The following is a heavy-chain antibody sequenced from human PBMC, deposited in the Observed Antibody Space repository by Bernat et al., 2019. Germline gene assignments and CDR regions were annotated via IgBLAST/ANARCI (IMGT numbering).Heavy chain of an antibody. D-gene: IGHD5-18*01. CDR3: ARISGYSYDLGYYGMDV. J-gene: IGHJ6*02. CDR1: GFTFSSYG. V-gene: IGHV3-30*03. Sequence: QVQLVESGGGVVQPGRSLRLSCAASGFTFSSYGMHWVRQAPGKGLEWVAVISYDGSNKYYADSVKGRFTISRDNSKNTLYLQMNSLRAEDTAVYYCARISGYSYDLGYYGMDVWGQGTTVTVSS. CDR2: ISYDGSNK.